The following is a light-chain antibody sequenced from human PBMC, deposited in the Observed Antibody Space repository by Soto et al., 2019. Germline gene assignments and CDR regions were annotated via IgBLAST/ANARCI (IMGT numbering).Light chain of an antibody. Sequence: DIHVTQSPSTLSASVGDRVTITCRASQSLSGRLAWYQQTPGRAPKLLIYDTSNLESGVPSRFSGSGSGTEFTLTISSLQPADFATYYCQEYNSFRYTFGQGTRLEIK. CDR2: DTS. CDR1: QSLSGR. J-gene: IGKJ2*01. CDR3: QEYNSFRYT. V-gene: IGKV1-5*01.